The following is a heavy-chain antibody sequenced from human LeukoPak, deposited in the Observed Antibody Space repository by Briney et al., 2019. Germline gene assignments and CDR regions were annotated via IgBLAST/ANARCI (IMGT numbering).Heavy chain of an antibody. CDR2: ISHRGST. V-gene: IGHV4-38-2*02. Sequence: SETLSLTCTVSGYSISNGYYWGWIRQPPGKGLEWVGSISHRGSTYYNPSLRSRITISLDRSKQKFSLKLTSVTAADTAVYYCAKAHVGATVYDAFDIWGQGTMVTVSS. D-gene: IGHD1-26*01. CDR1: GYSISNGYY. J-gene: IGHJ3*02. CDR3: AKAHVGATVYDAFDI.